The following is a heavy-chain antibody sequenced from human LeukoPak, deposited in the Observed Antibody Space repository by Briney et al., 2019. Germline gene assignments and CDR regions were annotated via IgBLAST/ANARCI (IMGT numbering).Heavy chain of an antibody. V-gene: IGHV3-11*04. CDR1: GFTFSDYY. D-gene: IGHD2-2*01. CDR3: ASTGRTSCFDY. CDR2: ISSSGSTI. Sequence: KSGGSLRLSCAASGFTFSDYYMSWIRQAPGKGLEWVSYISSSGSTIYYADSVKDRFTISRDNAKNSLYLQMNSLRAEDTAVYYCASTGRTSCFDYWGQGTLVTVSS. J-gene: IGHJ4*02.